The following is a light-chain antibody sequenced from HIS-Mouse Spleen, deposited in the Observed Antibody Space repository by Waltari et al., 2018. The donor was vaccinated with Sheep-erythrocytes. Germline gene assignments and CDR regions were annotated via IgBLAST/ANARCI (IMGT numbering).Light chain of an antibody. Sequence: SYVLTQPPSVSVAPGQTARITCGGNNIGSKSGHWYQQKPGQAPVLVVYDDSDRPSRFPERCSGSKSGNTATLTISRVEAGDEADYYCQVWDSSSDPVVFGGGTKLTVL. V-gene: IGLV3-21*02. CDR3: QVWDSSSDPVV. J-gene: IGLJ2*01. CDR2: DDS. CDR1: NIGSKS.